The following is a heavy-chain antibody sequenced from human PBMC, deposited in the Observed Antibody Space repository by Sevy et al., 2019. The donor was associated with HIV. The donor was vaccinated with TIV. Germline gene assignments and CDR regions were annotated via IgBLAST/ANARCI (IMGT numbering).Heavy chain of an antibody. CDR1: GGSVRSDNYY. CDR2: VYYGGST. J-gene: IGHJ6*02. D-gene: IGHD4-4*01. V-gene: IGHV4-61*01. Sequence: SETLSLTCTVSGGSVRSDNYYWSWIRQPPGKGLEWIGYVYYGGSTNYSPSLKSRVTISIDTSKNQFSLRLSSVTAADTAVYYCAGGRGTTVTTTLNYYSAMDVWGQGTTVTVSS. CDR3: AGGRGTTVTTTLNYYSAMDV.